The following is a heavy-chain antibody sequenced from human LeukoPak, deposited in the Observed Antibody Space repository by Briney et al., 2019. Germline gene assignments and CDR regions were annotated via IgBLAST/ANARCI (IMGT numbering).Heavy chain of an antibody. CDR1: GGSISSYY. J-gene: IGHJ6*02. Sequence: SETLSLTCTVSGGSISSYYWSWIRQPPGKGLEWIGYIFYSGSTNYNPSLKSRVTISVDTSKNQFSLKLSSVTAADTAVNYCARGVGDMDVWGQGTTVTVSS. CDR3: ARGVGDMDV. CDR2: IFYSGST. V-gene: IGHV4-59*08. D-gene: IGHD3-16*01.